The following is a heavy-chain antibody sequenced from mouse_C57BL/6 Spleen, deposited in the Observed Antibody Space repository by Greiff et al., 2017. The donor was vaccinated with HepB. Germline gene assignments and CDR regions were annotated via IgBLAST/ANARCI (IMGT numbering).Heavy chain of an antibody. V-gene: IGHV1-22*01. D-gene: IGHD2-1*01. CDR3: ARRRDMGYGISYYFDY. CDR2: INPNNGGT. Sequence: EGKRKQEGKERGKRGEEGKREGKEEGEKGKEDKRNGGKESNGKRREWIGYINPNNGGTSYNQKFKGKATLTVNKSSSTAYMELRSLTSEDSAVYYCARRRDMGYGISYYFDYWGQGTTLTVSS. CDR1: GEKGKEDK. J-gene: IGHJ2*01.